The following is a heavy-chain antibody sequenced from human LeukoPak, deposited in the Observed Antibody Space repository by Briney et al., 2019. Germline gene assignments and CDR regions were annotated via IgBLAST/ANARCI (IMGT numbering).Heavy chain of an antibody. CDR1: GFTVSSNY. CDR3: AKQNGAVVISHFDY. V-gene: IGHV3-53*01. Sequence: GGSLRLSCAASGFTVSSNYMSWVRQAPGKGLEWVSVIYSGGSTYYADSVKGRFTISRDNSRNTLYLQMNSLRAEDTAVYYCAKQNGAVVISHFDYWGQGTLVTISS. D-gene: IGHD4-23*01. CDR2: IYSGGST. J-gene: IGHJ4*02.